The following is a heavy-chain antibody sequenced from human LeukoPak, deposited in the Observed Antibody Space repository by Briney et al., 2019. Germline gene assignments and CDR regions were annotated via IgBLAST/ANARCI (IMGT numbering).Heavy chain of an antibody. CDR2: ISYDGSNK. D-gene: IGHD5-12*01. Sequence: SGGSLRLSCAASGFTFSSYVMRWDRQAPGKGLEWVAVISYDGSNKYYADSVKGRFTISRDNSKNTLYLQMNSLRAEDTAVYYCANSGYGRVNYFDLWGRGTLVTVSS. CDR3: ANSGYGRVNYFDL. CDR1: GFTFSSYV. J-gene: IGHJ2*01. V-gene: IGHV3-30-3*01.